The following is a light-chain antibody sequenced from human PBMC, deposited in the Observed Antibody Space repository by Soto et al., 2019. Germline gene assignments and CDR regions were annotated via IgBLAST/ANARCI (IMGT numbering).Light chain of an antibody. CDR2: DAS. J-gene: IGKJ5*01. CDR1: QSIYKW. CDR3: QQYENLPT. V-gene: IGKV1-5*01. Sequence: DIRMTQSPSTLSASGGDRLTIPCRASQSIYKWFAWYQQKPGKAPKLLIYDASNLQRGVPSRFRGSGSGTDFTFTISRLQPEDIATDYCQQYENLPTFGQGTRLEIK.